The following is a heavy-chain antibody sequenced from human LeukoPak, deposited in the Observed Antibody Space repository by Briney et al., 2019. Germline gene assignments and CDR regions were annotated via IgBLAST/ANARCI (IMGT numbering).Heavy chain of an antibody. CDR1: GFTFSSYS. CDR3: ARDQYLGGSGTTVTTGEQYYYYYGMDV. J-gene: IGHJ6*02. CDR2: ISSSRNYI. D-gene: IGHD1-1*01. Sequence: GRSLRLSCAASGFTFSSYSMNWVSHPSGKGLEWVSSISSSRNYIFSADSVKGRFTVPRDNAKNSLYLQMNSLRAEDTAVYCCARDQYLGGSGTTVTTGEQYYYYYGMDVFGQGTTVTVSS. V-gene: IGHV3-21*01.